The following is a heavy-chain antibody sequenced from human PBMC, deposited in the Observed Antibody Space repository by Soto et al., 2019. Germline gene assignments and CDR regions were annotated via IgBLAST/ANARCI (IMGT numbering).Heavy chain of an antibody. CDR3: ARGWGLVS. CDR1: GGSLTSYP. CDR2: IIPIHGTT. Sequence: QMEQSGAEVRKPGSSVKVSCKPSGGSLTSYPMAWVRQAPGQGFEWMGGIIPIHGTTEYAQKFQGRVTITAAESTNRATLELTGLTYEDTAVYYCARGWGLVSWGQGTLVTVSS. V-gene: IGHV1-69*01. J-gene: IGHJ4*02. D-gene: IGHD3-16*01.